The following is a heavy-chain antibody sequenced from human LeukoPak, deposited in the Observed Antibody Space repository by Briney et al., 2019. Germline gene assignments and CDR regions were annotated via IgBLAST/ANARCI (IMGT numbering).Heavy chain of an antibody. CDR1: GGSISSYY. D-gene: IGHD6-19*01. CDR2: IYYSGST. CDR3: ARARKISKQWLVNNWFDP. V-gene: IGHV4-59*01. J-gene: IGHJ5*02. Sequence: SETLSLTCTVSGGSISSYYWSWIRQPPGKGLEWIGYIYYSGSTNYNPSPKMRITISVDTSKNQFSLKLRSVTAADTAVYYCARARKISKQWLVNNWFDPWGQGTLVTVSS.